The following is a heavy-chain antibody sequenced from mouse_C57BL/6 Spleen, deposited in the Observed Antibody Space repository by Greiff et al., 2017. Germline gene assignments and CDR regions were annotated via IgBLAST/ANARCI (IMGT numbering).Heavy chain of an antibody. J-gene: IGHJ3*01. CDR2: ISSGSSTI. D-gene: IGHD2-4*01. V-gene: IGHV5-17*01. CDR1: GFTFSDYG. CDR3: AYDYAY. Sequence: EVKLMESGGGLVKPGGSLKLSCAASGFTFSDYGMHWVRQAPEKGLAWVAYISSGSSTIYYADTVKGRFTISRDNAKNTLFLQMTSLRSEDTAMYYCAYDYAYWGQGTLVTVSA.